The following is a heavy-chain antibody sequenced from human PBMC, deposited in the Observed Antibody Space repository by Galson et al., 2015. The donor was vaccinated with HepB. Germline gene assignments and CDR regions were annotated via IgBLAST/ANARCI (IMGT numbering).Heavy chain of an antibody. V-gene: IGHV4-59*08. Sequence: ETLSLTCTVSGDSIDTFYWNWIRRPPGKGLEWIGYIDYSGSTNYNPSLKSRLTISIDTSNNQFSLNLRFVTAADTAVYYCARSGLRFLEAYYGMDVWGQGTTVTVSS. D-gene: IGHD3-3*01. J-gene: IGHJ6*02. CDR1: GDSIDTFY. CDR2: IDYSGST. CDR3: ARSGLRFLEAYYGMDV.